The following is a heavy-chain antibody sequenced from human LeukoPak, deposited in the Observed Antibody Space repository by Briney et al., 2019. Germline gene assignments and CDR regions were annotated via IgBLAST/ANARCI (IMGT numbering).Heavy chain of an antibody. J-gene: IGHJ4*02. CDR1: GYTFTGHV. Sequence: ASVTVSRKGSGYTFTGHVVYWVRHGPGPGLERMWLISPNSGATKYAERFQGRVTMTRDTSISTAYMELTGLRSDDTAVYYCARPEYKYGYLLDYWGQGTLVTVSS. CDR2: ISPNSGAT. V-gene: IGHV1-2*02. CDR3: ARPEYKYGYLLDY. D-gene: IGHD5-24*01.